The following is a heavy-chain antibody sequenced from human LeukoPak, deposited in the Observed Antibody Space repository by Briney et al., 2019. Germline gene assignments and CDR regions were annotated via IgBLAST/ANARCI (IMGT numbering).Heavy chain of an antibody. CDR3: ARHEVQVNMGELSTVMGLVAAFDI. CDR1: GGSISSSSYY. V-gene: IGHV4-39*07. J-gene: IGHJ3*02. D-gene: IGHD3-16*02. Sequence: SETLSLTCTVSGGSISSSSYYWGWIRQPPGKGLEWIGSIYYSGSTYYNPSLKSRVTISVDTSKNQFSLKLSSVTAADTAVYYCARHEVQVNMGELSTVMGLVAAFDIWGQGTMVTVSS. CDR2: IYYSGST.